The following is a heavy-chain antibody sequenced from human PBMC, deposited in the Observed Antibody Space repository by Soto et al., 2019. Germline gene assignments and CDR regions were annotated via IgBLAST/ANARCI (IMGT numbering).Heavy chain of an antibody. CDR3: ARWSYLDY. Sequence: PGGSLRLSCVTSGFTFDDYAITWLRQAPGKGLEWVCSISSSGSDTRCADSVKGRFSISRDTSQSTLYLQMNSLRADDTAMYYCARWSYLDYWGQGTRVTVSS. CDR1: GFTFDDYA. D-gene: IGHD3-3*01. CDR2: ISSSGSDT. J-gene: IGHJ4*02. V-gene: IGHV3-23*01.